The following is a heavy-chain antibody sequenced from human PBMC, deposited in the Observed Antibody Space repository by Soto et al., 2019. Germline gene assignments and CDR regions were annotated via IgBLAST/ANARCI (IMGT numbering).Heavy chain of an antibody. V-gene: IGHV3-33*01. J-gene: IGHJ6*02. D-gene: IGHD5-12*01. CDR2: IWYDGSNK. Sequence: QVQLVESGGGVVQPGRSLRLSCAASGFTFSSYGMHWVRQAPGKGLEWVAVIWYDGSNKYYADSVKGRFTISRDNSKNTLYLQMNSLRAEDTAVYYCARDRVATIRYYYYGMDVWGQGTTVTVSS. CDR1: GFTFSSYG. CDR3: ARDRVATIRYYYYGMDV.